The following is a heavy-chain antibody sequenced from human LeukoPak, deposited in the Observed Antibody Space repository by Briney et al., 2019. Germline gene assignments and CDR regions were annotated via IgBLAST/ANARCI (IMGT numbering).Heavy chain of an antibody. CDR1: GYSIISGYQ. Sequence: SETLSLTCAVSGYSIISGYQWAWIRQPPGKGLEWIGSIYHSGSAHYNPSLKSRVTISVDTSNNQFSLKLSSVTAADTAVYYCARDPRWLTPDCTSTSCYENYFDPWGQGTLVTVSS. V-gene: IGHV4-38-2*02. CDR3: ARDPRWLTPDCTSTSCYENYFDP. CDR2: IYHSGSA. J-gene: IGHJ5*02. D-gene: IGHD2-2*01.